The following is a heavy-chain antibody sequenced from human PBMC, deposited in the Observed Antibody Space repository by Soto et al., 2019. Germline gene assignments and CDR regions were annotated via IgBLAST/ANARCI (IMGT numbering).Heavy chain of an antibody. J-gene: IGHJ5*02. CDR1: GGSFSGYY. Sequence: SETLSLTCAVYGGSFSGYYWSWIRQPPGKGLEWIGEINHSGSTNYNPSLKSRVTISVDTSKNQFSLKLSSVTAADTAVYYCARAHYDFWSGYYPIDLWGQGTLVTVSS. CDR2: INHSGST. D-gene: IGHD3-3*01. CDR3: ARAHYDFWSGYYPIDL. V-gene: IGHV4-34*01.